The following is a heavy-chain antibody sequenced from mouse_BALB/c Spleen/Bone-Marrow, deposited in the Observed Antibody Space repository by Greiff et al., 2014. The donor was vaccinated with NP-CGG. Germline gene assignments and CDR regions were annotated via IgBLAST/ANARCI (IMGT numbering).Heavy chain of an antibody. Sequence: QVQLKESGPGLVAPSQSLSITCTVSGFSFTSYGVHWVRQPPGKGLEWLGVIWAGGSTNYNSALMSRLSISKDSSKSQVFLKMNSLQTDDTAIYYCARGSVAYYNAMDYWGQGTSVTVSS. V-gene: IGHV2-9*02. CDR1: GFSFTSYG. CDR3: ARGSVAYYNAMDY. J-gene: IGHJ4*01. D-gene: IGHD2-12*01. CDR2: IWAGGST.